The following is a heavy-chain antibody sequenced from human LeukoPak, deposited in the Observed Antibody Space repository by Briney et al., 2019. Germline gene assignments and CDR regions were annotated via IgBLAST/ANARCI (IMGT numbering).Heavy chain of an antibody. CDR3: ARGTLDGETETYFDY. V-gene: IGHV1-69*13. Sequence: SVKVSCKASGGTFSSYAISWVRQAPGQGLEWMGGIIPIFGTANYAQKFQGRVTITADESTSTAYMELSSLRSEDTAVYYCARGTLDGETETYFDYWGQGTLVTVPS. J-gene: IGHJ4*02. CDR2: IIPIFGTA. D-gene: IGHD4-17*01. CDR1: GGTFSSYA.